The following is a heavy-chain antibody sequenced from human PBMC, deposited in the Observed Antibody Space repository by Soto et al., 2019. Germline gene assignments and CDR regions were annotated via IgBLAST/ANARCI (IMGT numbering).Heavy chain of an antibody. CDR1: GFTFSDHY. D-gene: IGHD7-27*01. V-gene: IGHV3-72*01. CDR2: TRNKARSYTT. CDR3: VRVALQPLGSLDC. J-gene: IGHJ4*02. Sequence: EVHLVDSGGGLVQPGGSLGLSCAGSGFTFSDHYMDWVRQAPGKGLEWVGRTRNKARSYTTEYAASVKGRFAIWRDDSKNSLYLQMNSLKIEDTAVYYCVRVALQPLGSLDCWGQGTLFTVSS.